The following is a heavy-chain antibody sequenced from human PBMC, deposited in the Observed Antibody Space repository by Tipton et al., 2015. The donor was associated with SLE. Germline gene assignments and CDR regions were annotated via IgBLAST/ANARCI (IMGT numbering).Heavy chain of an antibody. D-gene: IGHD3-16*01. J-gene: IGHJ3*02. CDR1: GFTFSNAW. CDR3: TTGGPGDAFDI. V-gene: IGHV3-15*01. Sequence: SLRLSCAASGFTFSNAWMSWVRQAPGRGLEWVGRIKSKTDGGTTDYAAPVKGRFTISRDDSKNALYLQMNSLKTEDTAVYYCTTGGPGDAFDIWGQGTMVTVSS. CDR2: IKSKTDGGTT.